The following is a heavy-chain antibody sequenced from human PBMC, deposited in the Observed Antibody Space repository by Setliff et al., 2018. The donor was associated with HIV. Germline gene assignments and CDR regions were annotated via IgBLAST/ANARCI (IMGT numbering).Heavy chain of an antibody. J-gene: IGHJ4*02. CDR1: GGSITSYY. V-gene: IGHV4-59*08. CDR3: ARQGGYNSPLMV. D-gene: IGHD3-10*01. Sequence: SETLSLTCTVSGGSITSYYWNWIRQSPGKGLEWIGYIFDSGTTKYNPSVTSRVTISVDASKNQFFLQLISVTAADTAVYYCARQGGYNSPLMVWGQGKLVNVSS. CDR2: IFDSGTT.